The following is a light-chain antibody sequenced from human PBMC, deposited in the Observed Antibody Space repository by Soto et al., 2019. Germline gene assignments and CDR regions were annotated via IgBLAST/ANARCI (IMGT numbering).Light chain of an antibody. CDR2: HVS. Sequence: QSALTQPPSASGSPGQSVTISCTGAGTDVGQYNYVSWYQQHPGKAPKLLIHHVSRRPSGVPARFSGSKSGNTASLTVSGLQTEAEADYYCSSYGGFNNVLFGGGTKVTVL. V-gene: IGLV2-8*01. CDR1: GTDVGQYNY. J-gene: IGLJ2*01. CDR3: SSYGGFNNVL.